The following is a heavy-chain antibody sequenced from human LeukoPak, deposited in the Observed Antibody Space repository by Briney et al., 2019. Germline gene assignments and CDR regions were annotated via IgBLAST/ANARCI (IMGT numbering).Heavy chain of an antibody. Sequence: SETLSLTCTVSGGSISSSSYYWGWLRQPPGTGLGWIGSFYYSGSTYYHPSLKSRVTVSVDTSKNQFSLKLSSVTAADTAVYYCARVGDEDGMAGGPHYYYMDVWGKGTTVTISS. V-gene: IGHV4-39*07. J-gene: IGHJ6*03. D-gene: IGHD5-24*01. CDR2: FYYSGST. CDR1: GGSISSSSYY. CDR3: ARVGDEDGMAGGPHYYYMDV.